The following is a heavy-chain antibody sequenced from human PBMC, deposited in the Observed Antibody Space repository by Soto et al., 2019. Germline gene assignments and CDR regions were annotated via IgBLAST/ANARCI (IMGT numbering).Heavy chain of an antibody. J-gene: IGHJ4*02. CDR3: AREYTYGSNCFDC. Sequence: QVQLQESGPGLVKPSQTLSLSCTVSGGSISSAAYYWSWIRQHPGKGLEWIGYISHSGSTYYTPSLTSRVIISADTSKNQCSLNLASVTAADTAVYYCAREYTYGSNCFDCWGQGALVTVSS. CDR2: ISHSGST. CDR1: GGSISSAAYY. D-gene: IGHD5-18*01. V-gene: IGHV4-31*03.